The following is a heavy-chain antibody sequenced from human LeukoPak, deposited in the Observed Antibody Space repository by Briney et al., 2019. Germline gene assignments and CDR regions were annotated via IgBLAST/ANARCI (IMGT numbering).Heavy chain of an antibody. Sequence: ASVKVSCKASGYTFTGYYMHWVRRAPGQGLERMGWINPNSGGTNYAQKFQGWVTMTRDTSISTAYMELSRLRSDDTAVYYCARADLYYYGMDVWGKGTTVTVSS. CDR2: INPNSGGT. CDR1: GYTFTGYY. J-gene: IGHJ6*04. CDR3: ARADLYYYGMDV. V-gene: IGHV1-2*04.